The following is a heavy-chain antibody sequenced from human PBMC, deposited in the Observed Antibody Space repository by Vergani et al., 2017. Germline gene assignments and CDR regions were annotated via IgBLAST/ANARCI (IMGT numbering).Heavy chain of an antibody. D-gene: IGHD1-26*01. J-gene: IGHJ4*02. V-gene: IGHV4-61*02. CDR3: ARESRAAGYSGPDS. CDR1: GASMSSVGYS. Sequence: QLQLQESGPGLLKPSETLSLICTVSGASMSSVGYSWTWIRQSAGERLEWNVDLLGRGTSNYNPSFQGRVRMSVATSKNQFSLTPSSVNATDTAVYYCARESRAAGYSGPDSWGQGTRVTVSS. CDR2: LLGRGTS.